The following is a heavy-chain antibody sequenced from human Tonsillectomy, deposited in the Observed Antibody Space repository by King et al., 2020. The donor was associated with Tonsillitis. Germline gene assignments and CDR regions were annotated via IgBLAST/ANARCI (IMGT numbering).Heavy chain of an antibody. CDR1: GFTFSNFW. V-gene: IGHV3-15*01. J-gene: IGHJ5*02. D-gene: IGHD3-3*01. CDR3: TTDVPYTSGALES. CDR2: IKSRVSGGTT. Sequence: DVQLVESGGRLVKPGGSLRLSCVVSGFTFSNFWMTWVRQSPGKGLEWVGRIKSRVSGGTTDYAAPVKGRFTISRDDSRYMVYLQMNSLKIEDTAVYYCTTDVPYTSGALESWGQGTVVTVSS.